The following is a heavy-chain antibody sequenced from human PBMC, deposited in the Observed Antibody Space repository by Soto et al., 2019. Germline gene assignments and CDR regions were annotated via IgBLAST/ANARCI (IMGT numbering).Heavy chain of an antibody. CDR2: ILNSGDTT. V-gene: IGHV3-23*01. J-gene: IGHJ6*02. Sequence: GSLRLSCSASGFNFSAYAMSWVRQAPGKGLEWVAFILNSGDTTFHAESVKGRFTISRDNSKNTVSLQLNTLRAEDTAVYYRVGDSLTPIPGGDYYYHGLLVWGQGTTLTVS. CDR3: VGDSLTPIPGGDYYYHGLLV. CDR1: GFNFSAYA. D-gene: IGHD2-2*01.